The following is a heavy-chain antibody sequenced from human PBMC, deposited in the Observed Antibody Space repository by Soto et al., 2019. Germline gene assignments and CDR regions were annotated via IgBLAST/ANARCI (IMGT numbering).Heavy chain of an antibody. J-gene: IGHJ6*02. CDR1: GGTFSSYA. Sequence: QVQLVQSGAEVKNPGSSVKVSCKASGGTFSSYAISWVRQAPGQGLEWMGGIIPIFGTANYAQKFQGRVTITADESTSTAYMELSSLRSEDTAVYYCARDKAAAAGSYYYGMDVWGQGTTVTVSS. V-gene: IGHV1-69*01. CDR2: IIPIFGTA. CDR3: ARDKAAAAGSYYYGMDV. D-gene: IGHD6-13*01.